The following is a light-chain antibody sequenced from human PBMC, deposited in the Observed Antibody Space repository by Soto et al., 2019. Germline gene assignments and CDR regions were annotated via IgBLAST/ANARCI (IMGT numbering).Light chain of an antibody. V-gene: IGKV1-39*01. CDR3: QQTYSTPSIT. CDR2: AAS. CDR1: QSISIF. Sequence: DIQMTQSPSSLSASVGDRVTITCRTSQSISIFLNWYQQIPGKAPNLLIYAASSLQSGVPSRFSGSGSGTDFTLTISSLQPEDFATYYCQQTYSTPSITFGQGTRLEI. J-gene: IGKJ5*01.